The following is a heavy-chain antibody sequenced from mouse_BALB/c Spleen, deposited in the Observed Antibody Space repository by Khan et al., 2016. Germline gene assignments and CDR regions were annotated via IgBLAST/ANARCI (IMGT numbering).Heavy chain of an antibody. CDR1: GFSLTIYG. CDR3: ARQTRRGSSYTMDY. V-gene: IGHV2-6-1*01. J-gene: IGHJ4*01. Sequence: VQLQESGPGLVAPSQSLSITCTISGFSLTIYGVHWVRQPPGKGLAWLVVIWSDGSSTYNSALTYRLSISKDNSKSQVFLNMHSLPTDDTATNCCARQTRRGSSYTMDYWGQGTSVTVSS. CDR2: IWSDGSS.